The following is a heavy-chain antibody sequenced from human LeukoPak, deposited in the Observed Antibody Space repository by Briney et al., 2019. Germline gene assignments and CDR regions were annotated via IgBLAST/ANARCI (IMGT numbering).Heavy chain of an antibody. D-gene: IGHD5-18*01. V-gene: IGHV3-15*01. CDR1: GITLGTAG. CDR3: APEGYNYGYHAFHI. CDR2: IKKKADGGTT. J-gene: IGHJ3*02. Sequence: PGGSRRPPWAPSGITLGTAGRSWVPQAQGKGREWVGRIKKKADGGTTVYGTPVQGRFTISRDDSKDTLYLQMNSLKIEDTAVYYCAPEGYNYGYHAFHIWGQGTMVTVSS.